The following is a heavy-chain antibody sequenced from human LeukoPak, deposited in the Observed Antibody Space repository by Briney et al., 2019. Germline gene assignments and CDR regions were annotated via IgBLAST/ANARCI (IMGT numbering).Heavy chain of an antibody. D-gene: IGHD4-17*01. Sequence: PGGSLRLSCAASGFTFSNYEMNWVRQAPGKGLEWVSSISRSGSTKYYADSVKGRFTISRDNAKNSLFLQMNSLRAEDTAVYYCARGYGDYSPFDYWGQGTLVTVSS. CDR2: ISRSGSTK. J-gene: IGHJ4*02. CDR3: ARGYGDYSPFDY. V-gene: IGHV3-48*03. CDR1: GFTFSNYE.